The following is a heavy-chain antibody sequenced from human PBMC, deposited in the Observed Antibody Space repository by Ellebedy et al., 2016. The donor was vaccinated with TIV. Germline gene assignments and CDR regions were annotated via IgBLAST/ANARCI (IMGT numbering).Heavy chain of an antibody. V-gene: IGHV3-7*01. CDR1: GFTFSTFW. Sequence: GGSLRLSCAASGFTFSTFWMSWVRQAPGKGPEWVANIKEDGSAKYYVDSVKGRFTISRDNAKNSLYLQMNSLRAEDTALYYCARDAIPGGDWGYYMDVWGRGTTVTVSS. J-gene: IGHJ6*03. D-gene: IGHD2-21*02. CDR3: ARDAIPGGDWGYYMDV. CDR2: IKEDGSAK.